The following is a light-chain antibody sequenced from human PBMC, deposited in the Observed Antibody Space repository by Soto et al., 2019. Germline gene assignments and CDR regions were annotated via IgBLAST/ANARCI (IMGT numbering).Light chain of an antibody. V-gene: IGKV1-5*01. CDR1: QSISSW. Sequence: DIQMTQSPSTLSASVGDRVTITCRASQSISSWLAWYQKKPGKAPKLLIYDASSLESVVPSRFSGSGSGTEFTLTISSLQSEDFAVYYCQQYNGWPITFGQGTRLEIK. J-gene: IGKJ5*01. CDR3: QQYNGWPIT. CDR2: DAS.